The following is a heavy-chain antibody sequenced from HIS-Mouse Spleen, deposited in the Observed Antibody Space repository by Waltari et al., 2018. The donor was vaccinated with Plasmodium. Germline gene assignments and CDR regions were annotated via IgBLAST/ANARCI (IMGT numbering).Heavy chain of an antibody. CDR1: GFTFRSYW. CDR3: ASSWYWYFDL. V-gene: IGHV3-7*01. Sequence: EVQLVESGVGLVQPGGSLRLSCAASGFTFRSYWMSWVRGAPGKGREWVANIKQDGSEKYYVDSVKGRFTISRDNAKNSLYLQMNSLRAEDTAVYYCASSWYWYFDLWGRGTLVTVSS. CDR2: IKQDGSEK. J-gene: IGHJ2*01. D-gene: IGHD6-13*01.